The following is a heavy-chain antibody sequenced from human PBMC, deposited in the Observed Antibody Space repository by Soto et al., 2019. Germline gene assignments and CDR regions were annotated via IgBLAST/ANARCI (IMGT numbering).Heavy chain of an antibody. J-gene: IGHJ6*02. Sequence: LKISCKGSGYSFTSYWIGWVRQMPGKGLEWMGIIYPGDSDTRYSPSFQGQVTISADKSISTAYLQWSSLKASDTAMYYCARGSGHDYYYYYGMDVWGQGTTVTVSS. CDR2: IYPGDSDT. D-gene: IGHD2-15*01. CDR3: ARGSGHDYYYYYGMDV. CDR1: GYSFTSYW. V-gene: IGHV5-51*01.